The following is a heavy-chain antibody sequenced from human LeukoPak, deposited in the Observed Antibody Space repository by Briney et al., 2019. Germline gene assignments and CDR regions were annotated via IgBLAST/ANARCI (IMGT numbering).Heavy chain of an antibody. J-gene: IGHJ4*02. CDR1: GFTFSSYA. D-gene: IGHD3-3*01. Sequence: GGSLRLSCAASGFTFSSYAMHWVRQAPGKGLEWVAIISYDGSNEYYADSVKGRFTISRDNSKNTLSLQMNSLRAEDTAAYYCARDYYDFWSGYSGYWGQGTLVTVSS. V-gene: IGHV3-30-3*01. CDR3: ARDYYDFWSGYSGY. CDR2: ISYDGSNE.